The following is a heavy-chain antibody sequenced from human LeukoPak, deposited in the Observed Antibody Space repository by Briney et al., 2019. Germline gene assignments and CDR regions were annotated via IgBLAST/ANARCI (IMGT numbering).Heavy chain of an antibody. V-gene: IGHV1-69*13. CDR3: ARGYYYDSSGYYYYETYFDY. CDR2: IIPIFGTA. Sequence: ASAKVSCKASGGTFSSYAISWVRQAPGQGLEWMGGIIPIFGTANYAQKFQGRVTITADESTSTAYMELSSLRSEDTAVYYRARGYYYDSSGYYYYETYFDYWGQGTLVTVSS. J-gene: IGHJ4*02. CDR1: GGTFSSYA. D-gene: IGHD3-22*01.